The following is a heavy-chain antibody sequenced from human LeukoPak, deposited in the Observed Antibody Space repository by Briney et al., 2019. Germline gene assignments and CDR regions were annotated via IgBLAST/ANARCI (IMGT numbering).Heavy chain of an antibody. D-gene: IGHD1-26*01. V-gene: IGHV4-59*08. Sequence: SETLSLTCTVSGGSTSSYYWSWIRQPPGKGLEWIGYIYYSGSTNYNPSLKSRVTISVDTSKNQFSLKLSSVTAADTAVYFCVRHPGIRFSGSYVDYWGQGTLVTVSS. CDR1: GGSTSSYY. CDR3: VRHPGIRFSGSYVDY. J-gene: IGHJ4*02. CDR2: IYYSGST.